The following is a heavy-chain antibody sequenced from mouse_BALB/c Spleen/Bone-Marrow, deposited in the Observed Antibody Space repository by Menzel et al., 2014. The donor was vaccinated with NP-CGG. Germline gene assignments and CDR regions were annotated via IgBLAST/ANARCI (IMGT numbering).Heavy chain of an antibody. Sequence: VQLQQSGPGLVKPSQSLSLTCSVTGYSITSGYYWNWIRRFPGNKLEWMGYISYDGNNNYNPSLKNRISITRDTSKNHFFLKLNSVTTEDTATYYCAREDYGNYDYFDYGGQGTTLTVSS. J-gene: IGHJ2*01. CDR1: GYSITSGYY. CDR2: ISYDGNN. D-gene: IGHD2-1*01. V-gene: IGHV3-6*02. CDR3: AREDYGNYDYFDY.